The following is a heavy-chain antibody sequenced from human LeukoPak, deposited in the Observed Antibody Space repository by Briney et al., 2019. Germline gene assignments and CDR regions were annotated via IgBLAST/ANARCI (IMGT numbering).Heavy chain of an antibody. CDR1: GFTFSSYW. D-gene: IGHD6-19*01. CDR3: ARDVWTGVAVSDY. V-gene: IGHV3-7*01. Sequence: GGSLRLSCVASGFTFSSYWMTWVRQAPGKGLEWLANIKEDGSIQYYLDSVRGRFTISRDNAKTSVYLQLNSLRADDKAVYYCARDVWTGVAVSDYWGQGTLVTVSS. J-gene: IGHJ4*02. CDR2: IKEDGSIQ.